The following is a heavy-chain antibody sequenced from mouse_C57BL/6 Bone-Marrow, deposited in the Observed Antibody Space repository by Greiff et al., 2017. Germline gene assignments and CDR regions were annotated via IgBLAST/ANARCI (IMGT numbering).Heavy chain of an antibody. CDR3: ARHNYGSSFAWFAY. D-gene: IGHD1-1*01. Sequence: EVQGVESGGDLVKPGGSLKLSCAASGFTFSSYGMSWVRQTPDKRLEWVATISSGGSYTYYPDSVKGRFTISRDNAKNTLYLQMSSLKSEDTAMYYCARHNYGSSFAWFAYWGQGTLVTVSA. V-gene: IGHV5-6*01. CDR1: GFTFSSYG. CDR2: ISSGGSYT. J-gene: IGHJ3*01.